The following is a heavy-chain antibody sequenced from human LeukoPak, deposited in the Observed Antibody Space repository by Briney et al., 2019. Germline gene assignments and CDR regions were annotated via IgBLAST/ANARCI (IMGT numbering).Heavy chain of an antibody. J-gene: IGHJ4*02. CDR2: IRIKADGSTT. Sequence: PGGSLRLSCTAAGFTFGDYAMSWVRQAPGKGLEGVGFIRIKADGSTTEYSAAVKGRFTISSDDSKSIAYLQMNSLKTEDTAVYYCTSAAGSSWYHYWGQGTLVTVSS. D-gene: IGHD6-13*01. CDR3: TSAAGSSWYHY. V-gene: IGHV3-49*04. CDR1: GFTFGDYA.